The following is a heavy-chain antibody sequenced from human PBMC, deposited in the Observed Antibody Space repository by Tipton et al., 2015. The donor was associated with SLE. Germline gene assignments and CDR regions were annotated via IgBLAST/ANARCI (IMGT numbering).Heavy chain of an antibody. D-gene: IGHD3-16*01. Sequence: TLSLTCAVYGGSFSGYYWNWIRQPPGKGLEWIGSIYYSGSTYYNPSLKSRVTISVDTSKNQFSLKLSSVTAADTAVYYCRLITITSLFDYWGQGTLVTVSS. CDR2: IYYSGST. V-gene: IGHV4-34*03. J-gene: IGHJ4*02. CDR1: GGSFSGYY. CDR3: RLITITSLFDY.